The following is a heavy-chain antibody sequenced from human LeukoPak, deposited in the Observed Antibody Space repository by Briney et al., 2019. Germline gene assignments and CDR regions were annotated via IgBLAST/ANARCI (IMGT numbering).Heavy chain of an antibody. J-gene: IGHJ6*04. CDR2: IYYSGST. D-gene: IGHD3-10*01. CDR3: ARDREYYYGSGSPHYYYGMDV. CDR1: GGSISSGGYY. V-gene: IGHV4-31*03. Sequence: SETLSLTCTVSGGSISSGGYYWSWIRQHPGKGLEWIGYIYYSGSTYYNPSLKSRVTISVDTSKNQFSLKLSSVTAADTAVYYCARDREYYYGSGSPHYYYGMDVWGKGTTVTVSS.